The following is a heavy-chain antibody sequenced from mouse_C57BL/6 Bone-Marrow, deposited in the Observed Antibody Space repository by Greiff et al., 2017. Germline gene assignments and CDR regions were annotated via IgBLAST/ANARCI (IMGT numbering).Heavy chain of an antibody. J-gene: IGHJ3*01. CDR2: IYPRSGNI. Sequence: QVQLQQSGAELARPGASVKLSCKASGYTFTSYGISWVKQRTGQGLEWIGEIYPRSGNIYYNEKFKGKATLTADKSSSTAYMELRSLTSEDSAVYFCAREGDYYGPAWFAYWGQGTLVTVSA. CDR3: AREGDYYGPAWFAY. CDR1: GYTFTSYG. D-gene: IGHD1-1*01. V-gene: IGHV1-81*01.